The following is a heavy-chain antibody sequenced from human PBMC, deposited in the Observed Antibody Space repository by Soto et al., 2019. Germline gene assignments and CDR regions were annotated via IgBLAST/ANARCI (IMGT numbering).Heavy chain of an antibody. CDR2: VYYTGSA. CDR1: GGSISSRSYY. D-gene: IGHD3-22*01. V-gene: IGHV4-39*01. CDR3: ASQSRAGSYEITGYSAYGFEI. J-gene: IGHJ3*02. Sequence: QVQLQESGPGLVKPSETLSLTCSVSGGSISSRSYYWGWIHQSPGKGLEWLGSVYYTGSAYYNPSLRSRVTISVDTSKNQFDLKLSSVTAADTAEYYCASQSRAGSYEITGYSAYGFEIWGQGTMGTVSS.